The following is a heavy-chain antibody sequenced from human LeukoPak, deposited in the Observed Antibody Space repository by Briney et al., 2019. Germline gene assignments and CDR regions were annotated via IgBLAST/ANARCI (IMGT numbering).Heavy chain of an antibody. CDR2: ISYDGSNK. CDR1: GFTFSSYG. J-gene: IGHJ5*02. V-gene: IGHV3-30*03. Sequence: GRSLRLSCAASGFTFSSYGMHWVRQAPGKGLEWVAVISYDGSNKYYADSVKGRFTISRDNSKNTLYLQMNSLRAEDTAVYYCARVPAVAGRWFDPWGQGTLVTVSS. D-gene: IGHD6-19*01. CDR3: ARVPAVAGRWFDP.